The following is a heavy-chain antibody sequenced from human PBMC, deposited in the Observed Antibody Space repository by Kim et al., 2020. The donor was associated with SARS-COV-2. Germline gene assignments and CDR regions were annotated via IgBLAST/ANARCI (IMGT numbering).Heavy chain of an antibody. CDR2: ISGSGGST. Sequence: GGSLRLSCAASGFTFSSYAMSWVRQAPGKGLEWVSAISGSGGSTYYADSVKGRFTISRDNSKNTLYLQMNSLRAEDTAVYYCAKEGYYDSSGYYIYWYFDLWGRGTLVTVSS. CDR1: GFTFSSYA. J-gene: IGHJ2*01. V-gene: IGHV3-23*01. CDR3: AKEGYYDSSGYYIYWYFDL. D-gene: IGHD3-22*01.